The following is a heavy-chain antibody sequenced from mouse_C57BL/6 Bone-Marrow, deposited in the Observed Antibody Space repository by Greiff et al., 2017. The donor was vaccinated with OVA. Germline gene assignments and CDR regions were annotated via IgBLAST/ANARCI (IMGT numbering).Heavy chain of an antibody. J-gene: IGHJ3*01. Sequence: VKLMESGAELVKPGASVKISCKASGYAFSSYWMNWVKQRPGKGLEWIGQIYPGDGDTNYNGKFKGKATLTADKSSSTAYMQLSSLTSEDSAVYFCAIYYSGAYWGQGTLVTVSA. CDR3: AIYYSGAY. D-gene: IGHD2-12*01. V-gene: IGHV1-80*01. CDR2: IYPGDGDT. CDR1: GYAFSSYW.